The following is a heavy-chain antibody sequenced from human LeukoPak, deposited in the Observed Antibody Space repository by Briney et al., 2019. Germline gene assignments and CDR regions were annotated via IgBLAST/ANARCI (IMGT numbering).Heavy chain of an antibody. D-gene: IGHD6-13*01. CDR3: ARGEIAAAGTGEFDY. J-gene: IGHJ4*02. Sequence: PSETLSLTCTVSGGSISSYYWSWIPQPPGKGLEWIGYIYYSGSTNYNPSLKSRVTISVDTSKNQFSLKLSSVTAADTAVYYCARGEIAAAGTGEFDYWGQGTLVTVSS. CDR1: GGSISSYY. CDR2: IYYSGST. V-gene: IGHV4-59*01.